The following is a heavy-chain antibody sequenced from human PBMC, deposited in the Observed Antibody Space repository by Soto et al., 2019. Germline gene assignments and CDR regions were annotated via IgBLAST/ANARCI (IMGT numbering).Heavy chain of an antibody. J-gene: IGHJ4*02. CDR1: GGTFSSYA. Sequence: QVQLVQSGAEVKKPGSSVKVSCKASGGTFSSYAISWVRQAPGQGLEWMGGIIPIFGTANYAQKFQGRVTITADESTSTDYMELSSLRSEDTAVYYCARMGLRGDGYNSYFDYWGQGTLVTVSS. V-gene: IGHV1-69*01. D-gene: IGHD5-12*01. CDR2: IIPIFGTA. CDR3: ARMGLRGDGYNSYFDY.